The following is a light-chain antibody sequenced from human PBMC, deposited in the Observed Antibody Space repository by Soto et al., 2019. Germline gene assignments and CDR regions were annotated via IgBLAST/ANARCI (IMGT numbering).Light chain of an antibody. CDR1: SSNIGAGYD. J-gene: IGLJ3*02. CDR3: QSYDSSLNGWV. Sequence: QSALTQPPSVSGAPGQRVTISCTGSSSNIGAGYDVHWYQHLPGTAPKLLIYDNSNRPSGVPDRFSGSKSGTSVSLAITGLQAEDEADYYCQSYDSSLNGWVFGGGTKLTVL. V-gene: IGLV1-40*01. CDR2: DNS.